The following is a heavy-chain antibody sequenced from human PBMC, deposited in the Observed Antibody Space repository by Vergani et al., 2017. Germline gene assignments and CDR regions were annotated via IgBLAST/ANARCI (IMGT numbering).Heavy chain of an antibody. Sequence: EVQLVESGGGLVQPGGSLRLSCAASGFTVSSNYMSWVRQAPGKGLEWVSVIYSGGSTYYADSVKGRFTISRDNSKNTLYLQMNSLRAEDTAVYYCARGLWGGSYAAPMFMRYYFDYWGQGTLVTVSS. J-gene: IGHJ4*02. CDR3: ARGLWGGSYAAPMFMRYYFDY. CDR2: IYSGGST. V-gene: IGHV3-66*02. D-gene: IGHD1-26*01. CDR1: GFTVSSNY.